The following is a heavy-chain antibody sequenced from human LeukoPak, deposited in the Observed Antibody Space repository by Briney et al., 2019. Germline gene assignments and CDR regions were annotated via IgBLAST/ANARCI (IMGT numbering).Heavy chain of an antibody. D-gene: IGHD2/OR15-2a*01. V-gene: IGHV3-23*01. J-gene: IGHJ4*02. CDR3: RLYTTASDY. Sequence: GGSLRLSCEVFGFTFSTSAMNWVCQAPAQGLGWVSGIRASDDTTSYVDSVKGRFTVSRDNSKNKLYVQMNSLRVEHTGVYECRLYTTASDYWGQGTLVTVSS. CDR1: GFTFSTSA. CDR2: IRASDDTT.